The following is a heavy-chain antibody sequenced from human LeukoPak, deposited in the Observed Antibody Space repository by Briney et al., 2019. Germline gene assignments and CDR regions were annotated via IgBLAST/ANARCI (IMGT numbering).Heavy chain of an antibody. CDR1: GGSISSSNW. D-gene: IGHD6-19*01. CDR2: IYHSGST. V-gene: IGHV4-4*02. J-gene: IGHJ4*02. CDR3: ARGRSKAVRLDY. Sequence: SETLSLTCAVSGGSISSSNWWSWVRQPSGKGLEWIGEIYHSGSTNYNPSLKSRVTISVDKSKNQFSLKLSSVTAADTAVYHCARGRSKAVRLDYWGQGTLVTVSS.